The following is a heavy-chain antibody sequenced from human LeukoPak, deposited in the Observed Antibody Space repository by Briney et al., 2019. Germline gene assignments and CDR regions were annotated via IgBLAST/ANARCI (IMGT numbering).Heavy chain of an antibody. J-gene: IGHJ4*02. Sequence: GGSLRLSCAASGFNFGTYAMGWVRQAPGKGLEWVSAMSASVGNTYYADSVKGRFTISRDSSKNTVYLQMNSLRVDDTAIYYCTKVKTYDSSGYYSHCFDYWGQGTLVTVSS. V-gene: IGHV3-23*01. CDR2: MSASVGNT. CDR3: TKVKTYDSSGYYSHCFDY. D-gene: IGHD3-22*01. CDR1: GFNFGTYA.